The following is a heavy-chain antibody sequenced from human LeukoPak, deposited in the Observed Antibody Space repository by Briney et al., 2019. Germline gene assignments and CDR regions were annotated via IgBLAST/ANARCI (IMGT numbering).Heavy chain of an antibody. V-gene: IGHV1-18*01. J-gene: IGHJ4*02. Sequence: GASVKVSCKASGYTFTSYGISWVRQAPGQGLEWMGWISAYYGNTNYAQKLQGRVTMTTDTSTSTAYMELRSLRSDDTAVYYCARDLRYDSSGYYLTYFDYWGQGTLVTVSS. D-gene: IGHD3-22*01. CDR3: ARDLRYDSSGYYLTYFDY. CDR1: GYTFTSYG. CDR2: ISAYYGNT.